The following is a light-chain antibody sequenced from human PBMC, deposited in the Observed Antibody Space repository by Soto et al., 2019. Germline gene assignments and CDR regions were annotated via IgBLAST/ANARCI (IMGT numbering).Light chain of an antibody. CDR3: MQALQTPYT. V-gene: IGKV2-28*01. Sequence: DIVMTQSPLSLPVTPGEPASISCRSSQSLLHSNGYNYLDWYLQKQGQSQQRLIFLGSNRASGVPDTFGGSGSCTDFTLKISRVEAEDVGVYYCMQALQTPYTFGQGTKLDIK. CDR1: QSLLHSNGYNY. J-gene: IGKJ2*01. CDR2: LGS.